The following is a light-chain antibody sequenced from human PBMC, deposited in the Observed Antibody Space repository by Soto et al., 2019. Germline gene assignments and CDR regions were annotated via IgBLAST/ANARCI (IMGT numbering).Light chain of an antibody. CDR3: ESWESNTHV. V-gene: IGLV4-60*02. Sequence: QSVLTQSSSASGSLGSSVKLTCTLSSGHSSYVIAWHQQQPGKAPRHLMKLEGSGSYNKGGDVPDRFSGSSSGADPYLTLPDHQLEDEAGYYCESWESNTHVFGGGTKLTVL. CDR2: LEGSGSY. J-gene: IGLJ3*02. CDR1: SGHSSYV.